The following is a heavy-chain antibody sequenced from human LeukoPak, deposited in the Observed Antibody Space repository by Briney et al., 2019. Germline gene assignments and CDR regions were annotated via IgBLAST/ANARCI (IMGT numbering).Heavy chain of an antibody. CDR3: ARGGHCSGGSCYHLDY. CDR2: IYYSGGA. Sequence: KPSETLSLTCTVSGGSVSSGSYYWSWIRQPPGKGLEWIGYIYYSGGANYNPSLKSRVTISVDTSKNQFSLKLSSVTAADTAVYYCARGGHCSGGSCYHLDYWGPGTLVTVSS. CDR1: GGSVSSGSYY. D-gene: IGHD2-15*01. V-gene: IGHV4-61*01. J-gene: IGHJ4*02.